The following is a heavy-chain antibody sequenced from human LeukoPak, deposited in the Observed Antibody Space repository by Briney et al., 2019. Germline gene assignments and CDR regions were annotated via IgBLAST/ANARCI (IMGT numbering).Heavy chain of an antibody. J-gene: IGHJ6*02. Sequence: PGGSLRLSCVVSGFTFSDFHMSWLRQAPGKGLEWVSYISSSSSTIYYADSVKGRFTISRDNAKNSLYLQMNSLRDEDTAVYYCARSIHGDVWGQGTTVTVSS. CDR1: GFTFSDFH. V-gene: IGHV3-11*04. CDR2: ISSSSSTI. CDR3: ARSIHGDV.